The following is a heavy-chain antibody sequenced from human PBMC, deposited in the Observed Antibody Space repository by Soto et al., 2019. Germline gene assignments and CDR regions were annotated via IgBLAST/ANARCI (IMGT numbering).Heavy chain of an antibody. J-gene: IGHJ4*02. Sequence: SETLSLTCTVSGGSISSSSYYWGWIRQPPGKGLEWIGSIYYSGSSYYNPSLKSRVTISVDTSKNQFSLKLSSVTAADTAVYYCARQATSLTIYWGQGTLVTVSS. V-gene: IGHV4-39*01. CDR1: GGSISSSSYY. CDR2: IYYSGSS. CDR3: ARQATSLTIY. D-gene: IGHD1-26*01.